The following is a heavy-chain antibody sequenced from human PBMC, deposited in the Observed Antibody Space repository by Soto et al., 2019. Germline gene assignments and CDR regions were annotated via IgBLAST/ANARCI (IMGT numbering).Heavy chain of an antibody. Sequence: GGSLRLSCAASGFSFSSYTMTWVRQAPGKGLKWVSGISGAGFRTYYADSVKGRFTISRDNSENTLYLQMSSLRVDDTAVYYCAKIGTSSAPVDYWGQGTLVTVSS. J-gene: IGHJ4*02. CDR1: GFSFSSYT. D-gene: IGHD6-6*01. CDR2: ISGAGFRT. V-gene: IGHV3-23*01. CDR3: AKIGTSSAPVDY.